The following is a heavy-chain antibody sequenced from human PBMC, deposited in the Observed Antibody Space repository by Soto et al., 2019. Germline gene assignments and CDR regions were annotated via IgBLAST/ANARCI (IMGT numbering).Heavy chain of an antibody. CDR1: GFTFSSYA. CDR2: ISGSGGST. CDR3: AKGPLRFLEWSIDY. J-gene: IGHJ4*02. Sequence: GGSLRLSCAASGFTFSSYAMSWVRQAPGKGLEWVSAISGSGGSTYYADSVKGRFTISRDNSKNTLYLQMNSLRAEDTAVYYCAKGPLRFLEWSIDYWGQGTLVTVSS. D-gene: IGHD3-3*01. V-gene: IGHV3-23*01.